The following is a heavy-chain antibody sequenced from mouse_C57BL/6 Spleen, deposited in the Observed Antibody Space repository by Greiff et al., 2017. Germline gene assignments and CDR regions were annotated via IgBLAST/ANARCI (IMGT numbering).Heavy chain of an antibody. CDR3: VRSDDYDARGTKDY. CDR1: GFSFNTYA. Sequence: EVKLQESGGGLVQPKGSLKLSCAASGFSFNTYAMNWVRQAPGQGLEWVARIRSKSNNYATYYADSVKDSFTISRDDSESMLYLQMNNLKTEDTAMYSGVRSDDYDARGTKDYWGQGTLVTVS. CDR2: IRSKSNNYAT. V-gene: IGHV10-1*01. D-gene: IGHD2-4*01. J-gene: IGHJ4*01.